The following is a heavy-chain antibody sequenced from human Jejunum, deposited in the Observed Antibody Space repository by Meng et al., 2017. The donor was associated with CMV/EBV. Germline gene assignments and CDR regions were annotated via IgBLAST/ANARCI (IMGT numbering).Heavy chain of an antibody. V-gene: IGHV3-21*01. CDR2: ISPRGNFM. CDR3: ARESMSRNYFDY. D-gene: IGHD2/OR15-2a*01. CDR1: GFTFSTYP. J-gene: IGHJ4*02. Sequence: ASGFTFSTYPMHWVRQAPGKGLEWVSSISPRGNFMYYSDSVKGRFTISRDNAKNSLYLQMHSLRGDDTAVYYCARESMSRNYFDYWGQGMPVTVSS.